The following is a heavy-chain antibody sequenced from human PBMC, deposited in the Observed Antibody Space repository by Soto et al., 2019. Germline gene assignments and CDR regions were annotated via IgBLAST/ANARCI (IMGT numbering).Heavy chain of an antibody. V-gene: IGHV1-69*13. CDR1: GGTFSSYA. Sequence: SVKVSCKASGGTFSSYAISWVRQAPGQGLEWMGGIIPIFGTANYAQKFQGRVTITADESTSTAYMELSSLRSEDTAVYYCARNDYSNYYYYYYGMDVWGQGTTVTVSS. D-gene: IGHD4-4*01. J-gene: IGHJ6*02. CDR3: ARNDYSNYYYYYYGMDV. CDR2: IIPIFGTA.